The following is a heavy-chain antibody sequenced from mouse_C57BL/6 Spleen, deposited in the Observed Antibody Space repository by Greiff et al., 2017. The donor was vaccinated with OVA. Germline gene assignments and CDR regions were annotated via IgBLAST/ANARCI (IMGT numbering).Heavy chain of an antibody. V-gene: IGHV1-64*01. CDR2: IHPNSGST. CDR1: GYTFTSYW. J-gene: IGHJ4*01. Sequence: VQLQQPGAELVKPGASVKLSCKASGYTFTSYWMHWVKQRPGQGLEWIGMIHPNSGSTNYNEKFKSKATLTVDKSSSTAYMQLSSLTSEDSAVYYCARRGAAQANYAMDYWGQGTSVTVSS. CDR3: ARRGAAQANYAMDY. D-gene: IGHD3-2*02.